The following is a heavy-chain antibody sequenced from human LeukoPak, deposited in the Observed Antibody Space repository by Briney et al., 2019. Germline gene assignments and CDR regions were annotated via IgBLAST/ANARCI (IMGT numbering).Heavy chain of an antibody. CDR1: GFTLSNYW. Sequence: GGSLRLSCSASGFTLSNYWIHWVRQAPGKGLVWVSRINTDGSSTNYADSVRGRFTVSRDNAKNTLYLQMNSLRAEDTAVYYCARARGSGSYSYYYYYMDVWGKGTTVTISS. CDR3: ARARGSGSYSYYYYYMDV. V-gene: IGHV3-74*01. J-gene: IGHJ6*03. D-gene: IGHD3-10*01. CDR2: INTDGSST.